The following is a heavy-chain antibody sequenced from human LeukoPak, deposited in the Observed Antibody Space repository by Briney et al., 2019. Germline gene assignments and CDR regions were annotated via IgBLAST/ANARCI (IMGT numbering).Heavy chain of an antibody. Sequence: PGGSLRLSCAASGFTFSSYAMHWVRQAPGKGLEWVAVIKYDGSKKYYADSVKGRFTTSRDNSKNTLYLQMNSLRAEDTAVYYCAGDRSSGYHWGAKFFDQGGQGTLVTVSS. V-gene: IGHV3-30*04. CDR2: IKYDGSKK. CDR1: GFTFSSYA. D-gene: IGHD6-13*01. CDR3: AGDRSSGYHWGAKFFDQ. J-gene: IGHJ1*01.